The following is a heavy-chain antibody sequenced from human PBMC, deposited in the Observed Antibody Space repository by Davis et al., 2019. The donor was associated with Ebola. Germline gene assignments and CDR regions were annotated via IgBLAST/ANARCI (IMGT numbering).Heavy chain of an antibody. CDR2: IGGSGAGT. CDR3: AKDLAAGSDSVGMDV. Sequence: GGSLRLSCAASGFTFSSYATSWVRQAPGMGLEWVSTIGGSGAGTYYAESVKGRFTISRDNSKNTLYLQMNSLRAEDTAVYYCAKDLAAGSDSVGMDVWGQGTTVTVSS. CDR1: GFTFSSYA. V-gene: IGHV3-23*01. J-gene: IGHJ6*02. D-gene: IGHD6-13*01.